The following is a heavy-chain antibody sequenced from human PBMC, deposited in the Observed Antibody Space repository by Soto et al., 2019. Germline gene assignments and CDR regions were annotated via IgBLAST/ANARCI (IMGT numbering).Heavy chain of an antibody. CDR3: ASAQVVVPAAIPLPYYYGMDV. D-gene: IGHD2-2*01. J-gene: IGHJ6*02. CDR1: GFTFSSYS. Sequence: GGSLRLSCAASGFTFSSYSMNWVRQAPGKGLEWVSSISSSSSYIYYADSVKGRFTISRDNAKNSLYLQMNSLRAEDTAVYYCASAQVVVPAAIPLPYYYGMDVWGQGTTVTVSS. CDR2: ISSSSSYI. V-gene: IGHV3-21*04.